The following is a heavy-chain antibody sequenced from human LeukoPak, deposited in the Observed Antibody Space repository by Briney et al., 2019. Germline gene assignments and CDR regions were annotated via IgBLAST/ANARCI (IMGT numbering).Heavy chain of an antibody. D-gene: IGHD6-13*01. Sequence: GGSLRLSCAASGFTFSIYAMSWVRQAPGKGLEWVSDISGGGGSTYYADSVKGRFTISRDNSKNTLYLQMNSLRAEDTAGYYCAKEVQQLVPIVFDYWGQGTLVTVSS. CDR2: ISGGGGST. J-gene: IGHJ4*02. CDR1: GFTFSIYA. V-gene: IGHV3-23*01. CDR3: AKEVQQLVPIVFDY.